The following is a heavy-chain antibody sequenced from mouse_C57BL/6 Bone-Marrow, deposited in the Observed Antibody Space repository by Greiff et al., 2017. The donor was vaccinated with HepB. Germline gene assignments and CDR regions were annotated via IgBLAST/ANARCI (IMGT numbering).Heavy chain of an antibody. CDR1: GYTFTSYW. D-gene: IGHD1-2*01. Sequence: QVQLKQPGAELVKPGASVKMSCKASGYTFTSYWITWVKQRPGQGLEWIGDIYPGSGSTNYNEKFKSKATLTVDTSSSTAYMQLSSLTSEDSAVYYCAREGGYGFSWDYWGQGTTLTVSS. CDR2: IYPGSGST. V-gene: IGHV1-55*01. CDR3: AREGGYGFSWDY. J-gene: IGHJ2*01.